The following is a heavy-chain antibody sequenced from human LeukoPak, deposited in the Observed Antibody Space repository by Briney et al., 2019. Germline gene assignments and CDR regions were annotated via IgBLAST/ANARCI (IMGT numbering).Heavy chain of an antibody. CDR2: INPSGGST. CDR3: ARDLQSSGTMVV. J-gene: IGHJ4*02. D-gene: IGHD1-7*01. V-gene: IGHV1-46*01. Sequence: ASVKVSCKASGGTFSSYAISWVRQAPGQGLEWMGIINPSGGSTSYAQKFQGRVTMARDTSTSTVYMELSSLRSEDTAVYYCARDLQSSGTMVVWGQGTLVTVSS. CDR1: GGTFSSYA.